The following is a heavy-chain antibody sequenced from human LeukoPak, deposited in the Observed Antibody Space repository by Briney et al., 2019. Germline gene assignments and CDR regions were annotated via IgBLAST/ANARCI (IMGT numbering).Heavy chain of an antibody. CDR1: GFTFSSYA. J-gene: IGHJ4*02. Sequence: GGSLRLSCAASGFTFSSYAMSWVRQAPGKRLEWVSAISGSGGSTYYADSVKGRFTISRDNSKNTLYLQTNSLRAEDTAVYYCAKDLDGWSSSWYEDFDYWGQGTLVTVSS. CDR3: AKDLDGWSSSWYEDFDY. CDR2: ISGSGGST. D-gene: IGHD6-13*01. V-gene: IGHV3-23*01.